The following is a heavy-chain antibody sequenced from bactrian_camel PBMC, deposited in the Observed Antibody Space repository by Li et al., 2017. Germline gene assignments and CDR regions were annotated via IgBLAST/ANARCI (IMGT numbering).Heavy chain of an antibody. D-gene: IGHD2*01. CDR1: RFTFSDSD. CDR3: AADRELCPVPVVVGYEYNS. CDR2: ITAGGRST. V-gene: IGHV3S40*01. J-gene: IGHJ4*01. Sequence: VQLVESRGGLVQSGGSLRLSCAASRFTFSDSDMSWVRQAPGKGLEWVSSITAGGRSTYYAESLKGRDTISRDNAKNTVTLQMNSLKPEDTAMYYCAADRELCPVPVVVGYEYNSRGQGTQVTVS.